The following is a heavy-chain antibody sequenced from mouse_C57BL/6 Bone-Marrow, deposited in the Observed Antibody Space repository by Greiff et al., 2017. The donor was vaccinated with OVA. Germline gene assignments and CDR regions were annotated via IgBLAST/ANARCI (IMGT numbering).Heavy chain of an antibody. CDR3: TTYYYGSSYDY. Sequence: EVKLMESGAELVRPGASVKLSCTASGFNIKDDYMHWVKQRPEQGLEWIGWIDPENGDTEYASKFQGKATITADTSSNTAYLQLSSLTSEDTAVYYCTTYYYGSSYDYWGQGTTLTVSS. CDR2: IDPENGDT. J-gene: IGHJ2*01. V-gene: IGHV14-4*01. D-gene: IGHD1-1*01. CDR1: GFNIKDDY.